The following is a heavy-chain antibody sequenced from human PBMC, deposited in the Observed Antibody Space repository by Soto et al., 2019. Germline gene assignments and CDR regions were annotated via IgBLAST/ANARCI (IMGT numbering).Heavy chain of an antibody. CDR3: ARSFCSGGSCYGPYDY. CDR1: GGTFSSYA. J-gene: IGHJ4*02. Sequence: GASVKVSCKASGGTFSSYAISWVRQAPGQGLEWMGGIIPIFGTANYAQKFQGRVTITADESTSTAYMELSSLRSEDTAVYYCARSFCSGGSCYGPYDYWGQGTLVTVSS. D-gene: IGHD2-15*01. V-gene: IGHV1-69*13. CDR2: IIPIFGTA.